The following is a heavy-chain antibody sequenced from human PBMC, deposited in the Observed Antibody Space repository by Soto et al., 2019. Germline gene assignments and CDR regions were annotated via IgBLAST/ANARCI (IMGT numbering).Heavy chain of an antibody. CDR1: GGTFSRYT. D-gene: IGHD1-20*01. Sequence: QVQLVQSGAEVKKPGSSVKVSCKASGGTFSRYTFTWVRQAPGQGLEWMGRIIPILDIPNYAQNFQGRVTITADKSTSPAYLEVGSLASDDTAGYYCARPFTGVTVVGTSPAGGDNYGWDVWGQGTTVTVSS. V-gene: IGHV1-69*02. CDR2: IIPILDIP. CDR3: ARPFTGVTVVGTSPAGGDNYGWDV. J-gene: IGHJ6*02.